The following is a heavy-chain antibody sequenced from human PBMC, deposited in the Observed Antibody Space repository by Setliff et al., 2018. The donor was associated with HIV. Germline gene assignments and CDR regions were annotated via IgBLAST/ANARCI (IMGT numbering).Heavy chain of an antibody. J-gene: IGHJ4*02. CDR2: ITPSGGDT. CDR3: ARDPVWGSYLPPLDY. CDR1: GYTFTSYG. Sequence: ASVKVSCKASGYTFTSYGISWVRQAPGQGLEWIGIITPSGGDTAHAQKFQGRVTMTIDTSTSTAYMELRSLRSDDTAVYYCARDPVWGSYLPPLDYWGQGTLVTVSS. V-gene: IGHV1-18*01. D-gene: IGHD3-16*02.